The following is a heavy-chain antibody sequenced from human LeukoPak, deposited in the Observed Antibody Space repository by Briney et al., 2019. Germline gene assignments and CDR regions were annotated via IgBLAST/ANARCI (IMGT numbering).Heavy chain of an antibody. D-gene: IGHD3-22*01. CDR2: IYHSGST. Sequence: PSETLSLTCAVSGGSISSGGYSWSWIRQPPGKGLEWIGYIYHSGSTYYNPSLKSRVTISVDTSKNQFSLKLSSVTAADTAVYYCAREADYYDSSGYYYPYYFDYWGQGTLVTVSS. CDR3: AREADYYDSSGYYYPYYFDY. V-gene: IGHV4-30-2*01. CDR1: GGSISSGGYS. J-gene: IGHJ4*02.